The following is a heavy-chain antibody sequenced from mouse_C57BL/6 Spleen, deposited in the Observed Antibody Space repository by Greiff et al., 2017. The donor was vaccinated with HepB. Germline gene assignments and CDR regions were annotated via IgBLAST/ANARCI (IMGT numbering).Heavy chain of an antibody. J-gene: IGHJ2*01. CDR3: VGGKDFVFDY. V-gene: IGHV10-3*01. Sequence: EVMLVEPGGGLVQPKGSLKLSCAASGFTFNTYAMHWVSQVPGKGLEWVARIRSKSSNYATYYADSVKDRFTISRDDSQSMLHLQMNNLKTEDSAMYYCVGGKDFVFDYWGQGTTLTVSS. CDR2: IRSKSSNYAT. CDR1: GFTFNTYA.